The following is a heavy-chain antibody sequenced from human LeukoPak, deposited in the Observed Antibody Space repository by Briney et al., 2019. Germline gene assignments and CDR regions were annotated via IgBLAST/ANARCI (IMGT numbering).Heavy chain of an antibody. CDR3: ARDGYGGQTPDAFDI. J-gene: IGHJ3*02. CDR2: IYSGGST. D-gene: IGHD4-23*01. Sequence: GGSLRLSCAASGFTFSSYSMNWVRQAPGKGLEWVSVIYSGGSTYYADSVKGRFTISRDNSKNTLYLQMNSLRAEDTAVYYCARDGYGGQTPDAFDIWGQGTMVTVSS. CDR1: GFTFSSYS. V-gene: IGHV3-66*01.